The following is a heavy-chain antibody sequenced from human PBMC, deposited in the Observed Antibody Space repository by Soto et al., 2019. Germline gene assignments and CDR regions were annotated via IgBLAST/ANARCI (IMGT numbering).Heavy chain of an antibody. D-gene: IGHD1-26*01. CDR1: AFIFTAHG. J-gene: IGHJ4*02. V-gene: IGHV3-33*01. CDR2: ISYDGSIQ. CDR3: AREYGTHPDY. Sequence: QAQLVESGGGVVQPGRSLRLSCAASAFIFTAHGVHWVRQAPGKGLEWVACISYDGSIQRFAESVKGRFTMSRDNSRNTVYLHMNNVRVEDTAIYYCAREYGTHPDYWGQGTPVPVSS.